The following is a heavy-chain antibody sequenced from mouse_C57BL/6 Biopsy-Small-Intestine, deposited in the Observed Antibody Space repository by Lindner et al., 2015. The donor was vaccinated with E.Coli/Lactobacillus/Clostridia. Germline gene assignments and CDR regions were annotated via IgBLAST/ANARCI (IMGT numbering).Heavy chain of an antibody. CDR2: TFYSGVT. V-gene: IGHV3-3*01. CDR3: ARDLGGGFFDV. D-gene: IGHD4-1*01. Sequence: VQLQESGPSLVRPSQTLSLTCTVTGFSINSDYYWIWIRQFPGNKLEYIGFTFYSGVTYYNPSLEGRTYITRDISKNQFSLQLSSVTTEDTATYYCARDLGGGFFDVWGTGTTVTVSS. J-gene: IGHJ1*03. CDR1: GFSINSDYY.